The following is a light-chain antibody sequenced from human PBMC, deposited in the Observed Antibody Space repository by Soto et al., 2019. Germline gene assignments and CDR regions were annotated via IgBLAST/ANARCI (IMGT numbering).Light chain of an antibody. CDR2: GAS. CDR1: QRVDDSH. Sequence: EIVLTQSPGTLSLSPGERATLSCRASQRVDDSHLAWYQLRPGQAPRLLIYGASTRATGIPDRFSGSGSGTDFSLTISSLQSDDFAVYYCQHYNNWPWTVGQGTKVDI. CDR3: QHYNNWPWT. V-gene: IGKV3D-15*01. J-gene: IGKJ1*01.